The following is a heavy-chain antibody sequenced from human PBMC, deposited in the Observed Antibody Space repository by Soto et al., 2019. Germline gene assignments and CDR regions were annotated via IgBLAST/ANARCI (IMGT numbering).Heavy chain of an antibody. CDR1: GFTFSSYA. CDR2: ISGSGGST. Sequence: GGSLRLSCAASGFTFSSYAMSWVRQAPGKGLEWVSAISGSGGSTYYANPVKGRFTISRDNSKNTLFLQMNSLSAEDTAVYYCAKDLMDVVVAAATPLDYWGQGTLVTVSS. V-gene: IGHV3-23*01. CDR3: AKDLMDVVVAAATPLDY. J-gene: IGHJ4*02. D-gene: IGHD2-2*01.